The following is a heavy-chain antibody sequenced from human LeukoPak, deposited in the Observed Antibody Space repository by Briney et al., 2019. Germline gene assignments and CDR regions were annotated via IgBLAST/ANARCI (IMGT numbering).Heavy chain of an antibody. D-gene: IGHD1-7*01. CDR2: MYYRGST. V-gene: IGHV4-39*07. CDR3: VRSETIWYYFDY. Sequence: SETLSLTCTVSGVSISTHFYYWGWIRQTPGKALEWIGNMYYRGSTYYNPSLNSRVSMSLDTSKNQFSLRPSSVTAADTAVYFCVRSETIWYYFDYWGQGRLVTVSS. J-gene: IGHJ4*02. CDR1: GVSISTHFYY.